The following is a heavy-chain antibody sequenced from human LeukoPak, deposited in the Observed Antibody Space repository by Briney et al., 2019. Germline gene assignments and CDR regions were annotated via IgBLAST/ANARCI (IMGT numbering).Heavy chain of an antibody. J-gene: IGHJ4*02. D-gene: IGHD5-18*01. CDR3: ARNLDTAMATSFDC. V-gene: IGHV1-69*05. CDR1: GGTFSSDA. Sequence: SVKVSCKASGGTFSSDAISWVRQAPGQGLEWMGGIIPIFGTANYAQKFQGRVTITTDESTSTAYMELSSLRSEDTAVYYCARNLDTAMATSFDCWGQGTLVTVSS. CDR2: IIPIFGTA.